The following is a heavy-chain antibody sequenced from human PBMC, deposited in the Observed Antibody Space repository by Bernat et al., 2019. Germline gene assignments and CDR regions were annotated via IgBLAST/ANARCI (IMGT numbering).Heavy chain of an antibody. CDR3: ARVPLGGFGELPAYYYGMDV. CDR2: IYYSGST. Sequence: QVQLQESGPGLVKPSETLSLTCTVSGGSISSYYRSWIRQPPGKGLEWIGYIYYSGSTNYNPSLKSRVTISVDTSKNQFSLKLSSVTAADTAVYYCARVPLGGFGELPAYYYGMDVWGQGTTVTVSS. V-gene: IGHV4-59*01. D-gene: IGHD3-10*01. CDR1: GGSISSYY. J-gene: IGHJ6*02.